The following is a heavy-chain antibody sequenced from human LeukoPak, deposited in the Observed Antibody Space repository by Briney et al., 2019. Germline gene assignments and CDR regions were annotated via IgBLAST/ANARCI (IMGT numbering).Heavy chain of an antibody. CDR3: ARDRRSSSSNSILFDY. D-gene: IGHD6-6*01. CDR2: IGAYNGNT. J-gene: IGHJ4*02. V-gene: IGHV1-18*01. Sequence: ASVKVSCKASVYTVTNYGVSWVRQAPGQGLEWMGWIGAYNGNTNHAQKLQGRVTMTTDTSTSTAYMELGSLRSDDTAVYYCARDRRSSSSNSILFDYWGQGTVVTVSS. CDR1: VYTVTNYG.